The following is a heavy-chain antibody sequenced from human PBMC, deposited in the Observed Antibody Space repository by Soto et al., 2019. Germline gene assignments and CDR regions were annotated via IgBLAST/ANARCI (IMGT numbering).Heavy chain of an antibody. V-gene: IGHV3-21*01. J-gene: IGHJ4*02. CDR1: GFTFSNYN. CDR3: VKVTTGSPDYDY. CDR2: ISGSSSYM. D-gene: IGHD2-15*01. Sequence: GGSLRLSCAASGFTFSNYNMNWVRQAPGKGLDWVSSISGSSSYMYYADSVRGRFTISRDNAKNSLYLQMNRLRAEDTSVYYCVKVTTGSPDYDYWGQGTLVTVSS.